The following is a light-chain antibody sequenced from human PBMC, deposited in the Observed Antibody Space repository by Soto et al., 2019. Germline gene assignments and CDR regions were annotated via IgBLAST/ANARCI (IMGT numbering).Light chain of an antibody. Sequence: QSVLTQPRSVSGSPGQSVTISCTGTSSDVGGYNYVSWYQQHPGKAPKLMIYDVSKRPSGVPDRFFGSKSGNTASLTISGLQAEDEADYYCCSYAGSYYVFGTGTKVTVL. J-gene: IGLJ1*01. V-gene: IGLV2-11*01. CDR3: CSYAGSYYV. CDR1: SSDVGGYNY. CDR2: DVS.